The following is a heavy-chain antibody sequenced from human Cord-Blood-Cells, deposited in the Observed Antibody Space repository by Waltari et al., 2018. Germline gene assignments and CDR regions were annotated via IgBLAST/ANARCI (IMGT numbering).Heavy chain of an antibody. Sequence: QVQLQQWGAGLLKPSETLSLTCAVYGGSFSGYYWSWIRQPPGKGLEWVGEINHSGSTNYNPALKSRGTIAVDTSKSQFSLKLSSVTAADTAVYYCARGDLQRVPVDYWGQGTLVTVSS. CDR3: ARGDLQRVPVDY. CDR1: GGSFSGYY. J-gene: IGHJ4*02. D-gene: IGHD6-6*01. V-gene: IGHV4-34*01. CDR2: INHSGST.